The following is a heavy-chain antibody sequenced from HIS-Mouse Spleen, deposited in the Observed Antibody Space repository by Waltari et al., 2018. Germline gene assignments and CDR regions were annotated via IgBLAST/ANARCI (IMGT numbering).Heavy chain of an antibody. Sequence: QLQLQESGPGLVKPSETLFLTCTVSGGSISSSSYYWGWIRQPPGKGLEWIGSIYYSGSTYYNPSLKSRVTISVDTSKNQFSLKLSSVTAADTAVYYCARAPTGFLEWFDAFDIWGQGTMVTVSS. V-gene: IGHV4-39*07. CDR3: ARAPTGFLEWFDAFDI. J-gene: IGHJ3*02. CDR1: GGSISSSSYY. CDR2: IYYSGST. D-gene: IGHD3-3*01.